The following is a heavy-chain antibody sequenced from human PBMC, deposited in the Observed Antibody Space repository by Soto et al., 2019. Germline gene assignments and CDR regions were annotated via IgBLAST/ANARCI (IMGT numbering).Heavy chain of an antibody. CDR3: ASRYYYGSGRLWDYYYYMDV. J-gene: IGHJ6*03. V-gene: IGHV4-59*01. Sequence: SETLSLTCTVSGGSISSYYWSWIRQPPGKGLEWIGYIYYSGSTNYNPSLKSRVTISVDTSKNQFSLKLSSVTAADTAVYYCASRYYYGSGRLWDYYYYMDVWGKGTTVTVSS. CDR1: GGSISSYY. D-gene: IGHD3-10*01. CDR2: IYYSGST.